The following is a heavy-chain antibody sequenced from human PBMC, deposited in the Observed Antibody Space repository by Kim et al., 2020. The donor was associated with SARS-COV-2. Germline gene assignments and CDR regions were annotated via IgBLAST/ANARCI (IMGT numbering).Heavy chain of an antibody. V-gene: IGHV3-9*01. CDR2: ISCNGGSI. Sequence: GGSLRLSCAASGFAFQDYAMHWVRVVPGKGLEWVSGISCNGGSIGYADSVMGRFTVSRDNAKNTLFLQMSSLRPEDTAFYYCTKDRDTHGNYWWCYFDSWRRRTLVTVSA. J-gene: IGHJ4*02. D-gene: IGHD2-8*02. CDR3: TKDRDTHGNYWWCYFDS. CDR1: GFAFQDYA.